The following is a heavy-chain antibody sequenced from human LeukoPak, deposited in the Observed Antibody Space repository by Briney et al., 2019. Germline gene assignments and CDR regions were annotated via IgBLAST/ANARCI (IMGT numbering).Heavy chain of an antibody. CDR2: INPNSGGT. J-gene: IGHJ3*02. CDR3: AREGSRLSDAFDI. CDR1: GYTFTSYG. D-gene: IGHD3-16*02. Sequence: ASVKVSCKASGYTFTSYGISWVRQAPGQGLEWMGRINPNSGGTNYAQKFQGRVTMTRDTSISTAYMELSRLRSDDTAVYYCAREGSRLSDAFDIWGQGTMVTVSS. V-gene: IGHV1-2*06.